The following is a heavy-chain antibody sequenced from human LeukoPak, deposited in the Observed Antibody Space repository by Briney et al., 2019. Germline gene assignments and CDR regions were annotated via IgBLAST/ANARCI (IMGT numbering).Heavy chain of an antibody. CDR1: GFTFTSSA. Sequence: ASVKDSCKASGFTFTSSAMQWVRQARGQRLEWIGWIVVGSGNTNYAQKFQERVTITRDMSTSTAYMELSSLRSEDTAVYYCAADLNYYDSSGYLDYWGQGTLVTVSS. V-gene: IGHV1-58*02. J-gene: IGHJ4*02. CDR2: IVVGSGNT. D-gene: IGHD3-22*01. CDR3: AADLNYYDSSGYLDY.